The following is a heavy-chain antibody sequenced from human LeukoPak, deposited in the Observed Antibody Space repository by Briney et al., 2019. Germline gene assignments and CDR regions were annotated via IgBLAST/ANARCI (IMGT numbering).Heavy chain of an antibody. CDR3: ARGRGYYGSGSYHD. V-gene: IGHV1-8*01. CDR2: MNPNSGNT. Sequence: ASVKVSCKASGYTFTSYDMNWVRQATGQGLEWMGWMNPNSGNTGYAQKFQGRVTMTRNTSISTAYMELSSLRSEDTAVYYCARGRGYYGSGSYHDWGQGTPVTVSS. J-gene: IGHJ4*02. CDR1: GYTFTSYD. D-gene: IGHD3-10*01.